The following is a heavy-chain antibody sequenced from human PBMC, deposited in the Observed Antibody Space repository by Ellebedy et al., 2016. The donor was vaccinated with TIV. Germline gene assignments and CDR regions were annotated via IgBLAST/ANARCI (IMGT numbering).Heavy chain of an antibody. CDR2: IVVGSGNT. Sequence: AASVKVSCKASGFTFTSSAMQWVRQARGQRLEWIGWIVVGSGNTNYAQKFQERVTITRDMSTSTAYMELSSLRSEDTAVYYCATDTYYYDSSGYYYSFQHWGQGTLVTVSS. J-gene: IGHJ1*01. V-gene: IGHV1-58*02. CDR1: GFTFTSSA. CDR3: ATDTYYYDSSGYYYSFQH. D-gene: IGHD3-22*01.